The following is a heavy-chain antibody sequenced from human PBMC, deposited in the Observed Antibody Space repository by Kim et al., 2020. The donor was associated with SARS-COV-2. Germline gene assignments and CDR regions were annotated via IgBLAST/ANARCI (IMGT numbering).Heavy chain of an antibody. D-gene: IGHD3-10*01. CDR1: SGSIDNYY. Sequence: SETLSLTCTVSSGSIDNYYWSWIRQPPGKGLEWIGYIYYSGSTNSNPSLKRRVTISASTSKNQFSLTLSSLTAAATAVSYCSRGGGSGIGRYWCLGTLVT. V-gene: IGHV4-59*01. CDR3: SRGGGSGIGRY. CDR2: IYYSGST. J-gene: IGHJ4*02.